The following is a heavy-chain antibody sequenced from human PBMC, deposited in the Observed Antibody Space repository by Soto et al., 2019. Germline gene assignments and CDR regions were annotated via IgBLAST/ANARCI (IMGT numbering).Heavy chain of an antibody. J-gene: IGHJ5*02. CDR1: GYSFTSYW. CDR2: IYPGDSDT. CDR3: ESRGSGGSCYSCWFDP. Sequence: EVQLVQSGAEVKKPGESLKISCTGSGYSFTSYWIGWVRQMPGKGLEWMGIIYPGDSDTRYSPSFQGQVTISADKSISTAYLQWSSLKASDTAMYSCESRGSGGSCYSCWFDPWGQGTLVTVSS. D-gene: IGHD2-15*01. V-gene: IGHV5-51*03.